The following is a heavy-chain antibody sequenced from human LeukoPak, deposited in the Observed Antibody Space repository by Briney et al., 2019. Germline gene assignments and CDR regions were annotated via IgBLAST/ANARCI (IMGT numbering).Heavy chain of an antibody. CDR3: AKDFARYSSSWLFDY. J-gene: IGHJ4*02. Sequence: PGGSLRLSCAASGFTFSSYAMSWVRQAPGKGLEWVSAISGSGGSTYYADSVKGRFTISRDNSKNTLYLQMNSLRAEDTAVYYCAKDFARYSSSWLFDYWGQGTLVTVSS. V-gene: IGHV3-23*01. CDR1: GFTFSSYA. D-gene: IGHD6-13*01. CDR2: ISGSGGST.